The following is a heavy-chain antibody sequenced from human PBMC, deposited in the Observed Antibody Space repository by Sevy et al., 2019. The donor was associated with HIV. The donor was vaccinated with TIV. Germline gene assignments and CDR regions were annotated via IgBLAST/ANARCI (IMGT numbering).Heavy chain of an antibody. Sequence: GGSLRLSCAASGFTFSSYEMNWVRQAPGKGLEWVSYISSSGSTIYYADSVKGRFTISRDNAKNSLYLQMNSLRAEDTAVYYCARQNRLDLAAAGSDDAFDIWGQGTMVTVSS. CDR2: ISSSGSTI. CDR3: ARQNRLDLAAAGSDDAFDI. D-gene: IGHD6-13*01. J-gene: IGHJ3*02. CDR1: GFTFSSYE. V-gene: IGHV3-48*03.